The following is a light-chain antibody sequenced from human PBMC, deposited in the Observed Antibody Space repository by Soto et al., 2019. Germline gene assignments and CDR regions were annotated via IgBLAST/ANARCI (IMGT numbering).Light chain of an antibody. CDR1: QSVITY. Sequence: DIQMTQSPSSLSASVGDRVTITCRASQSVITYLNWYQQKPGRAPKLLLYAASNLPSRVPSRFSGSGSGTEFTLTIDTLQPDDFATYYCQQSRNTPHTFGQGTTVEIK. CDR2: AAS. CDR3: QQSRNTPHT. V-gene: IGKV1-39*01. J-gene: IGKJ2*01.